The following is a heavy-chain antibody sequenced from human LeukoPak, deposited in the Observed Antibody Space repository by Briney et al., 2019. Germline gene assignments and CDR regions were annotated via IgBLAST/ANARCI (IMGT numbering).Heavy chain of an antibody. Sequence: GGSLRLSCAASGFTFSNYGMNWVRQAPGKGLEWVAFIRNDGSIIYNADSVKGRFTISRDNSKNTLYLQMNSLRADDTAVYYCAKDTPLCYFDYWGQGTLVTVSS. D-gene: IGHD3-16*01. V-gene: IGHV3-30*02. CDR3: AKDTPLCYFDY. J-gene: IGHJ4*02. CDR2: IRNDGSII. CDR1: GFTFSNYG.